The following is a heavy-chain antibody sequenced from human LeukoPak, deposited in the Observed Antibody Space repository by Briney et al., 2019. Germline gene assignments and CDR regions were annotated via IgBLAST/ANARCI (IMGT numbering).Heavy chain of an antibody. CDR1: GFTFSSYA. J-gene: IGHJ6*03. Sequence: QPGGSLRLSCAASGFTFSSYAMSWVRQAPGKGLEWVSHISGTGVNTQYAYSVKGRFSISRDSSKNILYLQMNSLRAEDTAVYYCAKDRCSNGVGCYYYYMDVWGKGATVTISS. CDR3: AKDRCSNGVGCYYYYMDV. CDR2: ISGTGVNT. D-gene: IGHD2-8*01. V-gene: IGHV3-23*01.